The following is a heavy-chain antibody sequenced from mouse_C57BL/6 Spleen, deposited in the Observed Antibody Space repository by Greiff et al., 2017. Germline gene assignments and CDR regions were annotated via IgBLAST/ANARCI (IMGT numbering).Heavy chain of an antibody. V-gene: IGHV3-1*01. CDR1: GYSITSGYA. CDR3: AREDYGYAMDY. D-gene: IGHD1-1*01. Sequence: EVQLQESGPGMVKPSQSLSLTCTVTGYSITSGYAWHWIRHFPGNKLEWLGHISYSGCTNSNPSLKSRISITHDTSKNHFFLKLNSVTTEDTAKYYCAREDYGYAMDYWGQGTSVTVSS. J-gene: IGHJ4*01. CDR2: ISYSGCT.